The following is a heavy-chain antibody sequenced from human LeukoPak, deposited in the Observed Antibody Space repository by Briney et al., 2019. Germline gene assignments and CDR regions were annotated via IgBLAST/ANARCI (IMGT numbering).Heavy chain of an antibody. V-gene: IGHV3-23*01. CDR1: GFPFSSYP. Sequence: GGSLRLSCAGSGFPFSSYPISWVRQPPGKGLEWVSAITASGDSTYSADSVKGRFTISRDNAKNSLYLQMNSLKVEDTAIYYCARDNWVDCWGQGTLVTVSS. CDR2: ITASGDST. J-gene: IGHJ5*01. CDR3: ARDNWVDC.